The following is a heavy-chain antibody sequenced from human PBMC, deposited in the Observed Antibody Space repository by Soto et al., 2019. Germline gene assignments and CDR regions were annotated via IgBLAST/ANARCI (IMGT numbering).Heavy chain of an antibody. D-gene: IGHD6-6*01. CDR2: IYPGDSDT. Sequence: PGESLKISCKGSGYSFTSYWIGWVRQMPGKGLEWMGIIYPGDSDTRYSPSFQGQVTVSADKSISTAYLQWSSLKASDTAMYYCARYSSSFPYYYGMDVWGQGTTGTVSS. V-gene: IGHV5-51*01. CDR3: ARYSSSFPYYYGMDV. J-gene: IGHJ6*02. CDR1: GYSFTSYW.